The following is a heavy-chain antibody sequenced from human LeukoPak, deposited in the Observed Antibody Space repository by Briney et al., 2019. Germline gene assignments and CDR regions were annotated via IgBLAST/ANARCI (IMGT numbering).Heavy chain of an antibody. CDR3: ATCENYWESSDN. CDR1: GFTFSNAC. V-gene: IGHV3-15*01. CDR2: IKRRTDGGTT. J-gene: IGHJ4*02. D-gene: IGHD1-7*01. Sequence: PGGSLRLSCAASGFTFSNACMSWVRQAPGKGLEWVGRIKRRTDGGTTDYPAPVKGRFTISRDDSKNTLFLQMNSLKTEDTAVYFCATCENYWESSDNWGQGTLVTVSS.